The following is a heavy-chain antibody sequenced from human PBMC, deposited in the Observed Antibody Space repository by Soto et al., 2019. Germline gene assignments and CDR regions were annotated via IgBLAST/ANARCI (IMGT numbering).Heavy chain of an antibody. CDR1: GYTFTSYG. V-gene: IGHV1-18*01. CDR2: ISAYNGNT. CDR3: ARYCSGGSCDSNTAFDI. D-gene: IGHD2-15*01. J-gene: IGHJ3*02. Sequence: ASVKVSCKASGYTFTSYGITWVRQAPGQGLEYMGWISAYNGNTNYAQKLQGRVTMTADTSTNTAYMELRSPRSDDTAVYYCARYCSGGSCDSNTAFDIWGQGTMVTVSS.